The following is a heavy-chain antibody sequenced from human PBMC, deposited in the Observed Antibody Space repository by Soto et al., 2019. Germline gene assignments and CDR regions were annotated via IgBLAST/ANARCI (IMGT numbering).Heavy chain of an antibody. Sequence: PSETLSLTCTVSGGSISSSSYYWGWIRQPPGKGLEWIGYIYYSGSTCYNPSLKSRVTISVDTSKNQFSLKLSSVTAADTAVYYCARSIDPWGQGTLVTVSS. CDR2: IYYSGST. V-gene: IGHV4-31*03. CDR1: GGSISSSSYY. CDR3: ARSIDP. J-gene: IGHJ5*02.